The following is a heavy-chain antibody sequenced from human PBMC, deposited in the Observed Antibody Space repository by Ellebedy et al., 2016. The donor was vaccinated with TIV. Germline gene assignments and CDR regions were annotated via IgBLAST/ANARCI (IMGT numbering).Heavy chain of an antibody. J-gene: IGHJ5*02. Sequence: GESLKISCTGSGFTLGDYAMSWFRQAPGKGLEWVGFIRSNAYGGTTEYDASVKGRFTISRDDSKSIAYLQMNSLKSEDTAVYYCSRDLNWEAWFDPWGQGTLVTVSS. CDR2: IRSNAYGGTT. D-gene: IGHD3/OR15-3a*01. V-gene: IGHV3-49*03. CDR1: GFTLGDYA. CDR3: SRDLNWEAWFDP.